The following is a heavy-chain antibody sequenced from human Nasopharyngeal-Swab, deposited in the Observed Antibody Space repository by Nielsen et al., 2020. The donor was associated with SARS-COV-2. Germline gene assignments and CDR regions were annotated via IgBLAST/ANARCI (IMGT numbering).Heavy chain of an antibody. CDR2: ISPIFGTA. D-gene: IGHD2-15*01. CDR1: EGTFSSKA. J-gene: IGHJ4*02. CDR3: ARGGSTSCYRGYCSGGSAPGFDY. V-gene: IGHV1-69*06. Sequence: SVKVSCKASEGTFSSKANSRERQAPGQGREGMGGISPIFGTANYAQKFQGRVTITADKSTSTAYMELSSLRAEDTAVYYCARGGSTSCYRGYCSGGSAPGFDYWGQGTLVTVSS.